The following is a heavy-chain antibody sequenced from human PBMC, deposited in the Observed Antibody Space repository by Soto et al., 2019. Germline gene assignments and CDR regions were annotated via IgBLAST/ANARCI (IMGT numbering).Heavy chain of an antibody. CDR1: GFTFSSYA. CDR3: ARLIDFYGSGNAFGYAFEI. J-gene: IGHJ3*02. CDR2: ISYDGSNK. D-gene: IGHD3-10*01. V-gene: IGHV3-30-3*01. Sequence: GGSLRLSCAASGFTFSSYAMHWVRQAPGKGLEWVAVISYDGSNKYYADSVKGRFTISRDNSKNTLYLQMNSLRAEDTAVYYCARLIDFYGSGNAFGYAFEIWGQGTMVTVPS.